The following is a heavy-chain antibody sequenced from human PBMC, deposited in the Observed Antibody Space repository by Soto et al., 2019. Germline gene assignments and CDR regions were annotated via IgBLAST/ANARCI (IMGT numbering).Heavy chain of an antibody. CDR2: IIPILGIA. CDR3: ARDLRGNYVTWCYYYYMDV. Sequence: QVQLVQSGAEVKKPGSSVKVSCKASGGTFSSYTISWVRQAPGQGLEWMGRIIPILGIANYAQKFQGRVTITADKSTSTAYMELSSLRSEDTAVYYCARDLRGNYVTWCYYYYMDVWGKGTTVTVSS. J-gene: IGHJ6*03. V-gene: IGHV1-69*08. D-gene: IGHD4-4*01. CDR1: GGTFSSYT.